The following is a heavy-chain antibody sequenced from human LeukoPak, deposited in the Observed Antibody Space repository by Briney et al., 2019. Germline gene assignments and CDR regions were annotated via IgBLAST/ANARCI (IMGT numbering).Heavy chain of an antibody. CDR3: ARPGDLDDY. V-gene: IGHV4-39*07. Sequence: SETLSLTCTVSGGSISSSSYYWGWIRQPPGKGLEWIGSIYYSGSTYYNPSLKSRVTISVDTSKNQFSLKLSSVTAADTALYYCARPGDLDDYWGQGTLVTVSS. CDR2: IYYSGST. D-gene: IGHD3-10*01. CDR1: GGSISSSSYY. J-gene: IGHJ4*02.